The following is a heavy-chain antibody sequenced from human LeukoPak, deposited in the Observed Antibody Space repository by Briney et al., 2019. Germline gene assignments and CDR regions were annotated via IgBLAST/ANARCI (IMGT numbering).Heavy chain of an antibody. CDR2: MNPNNGNT. V-gene: IGHV1-8*01. CDR3: VRDGEGVAISVNYWFDP. CDR1: GFTFTSYD. D-gene: IGHD3-10*01. Sequence: ASVKVSCKASGFTFTSYDINWVRQASGQGLEWMGWMNPNNGNTGYAQEFQGRVTMTRDTSISTAYMELRGLRSGDTAVYYCVRDGEGVAISVNYWFDPWGQGTLVTVSS. J-gene: IGHJ5*02.